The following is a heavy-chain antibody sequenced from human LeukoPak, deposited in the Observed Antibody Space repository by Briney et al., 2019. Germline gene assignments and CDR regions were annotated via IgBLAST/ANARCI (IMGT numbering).Heavy chain of an antibody. CDR2: VYPGDSDT. V-gene: IGHV5-51*01. CDR3: ARRGLLYDSSGYYYSFDY. Sequence: GESLKISCKGSGYSFTSYWIGWVLQVPGKGLEWMVIVYPGDSDTRYSPSFQGQVTISADKSISTAYLQWSSLKASGTAMYYCARRGLLYDSSGYYYSFDYWGQGTLVTVSS. CDR1: GYSFTSYW. J-gene: IGHJ4*02. D-gene: IGHD3-22*01.